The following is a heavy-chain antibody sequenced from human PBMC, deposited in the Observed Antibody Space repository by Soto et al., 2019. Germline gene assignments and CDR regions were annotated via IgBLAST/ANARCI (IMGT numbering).Heavy chain of an antibody. V-gene: IGHV4-31*11. J-gene: IGHJ3*02. CDR3: ARDDAMYYYDSSGYYGPFDI. D-gene: IGHD3-22*01. CDR2: IYYSGST. CDR1: GGSISSGGYS. Sequence: TLSLTCAVSGGSISSGGYSGSWIRQPPGKGLEWIGYIYYSGSTYYNPSLKSRVTISVDTSKNQFSLKLSSVTAADTAVYYCARDDAMYYYDSSGYYGPFDIWGQGTMVTVSS.